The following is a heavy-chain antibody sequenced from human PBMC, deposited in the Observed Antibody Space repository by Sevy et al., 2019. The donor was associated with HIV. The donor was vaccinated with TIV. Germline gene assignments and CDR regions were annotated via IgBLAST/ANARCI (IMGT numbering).Heavy chain of an antibody. CDR2: ISGSGGRT. CDR3: AKDADIVGATGGGFCDY. Sequence: GGALRLSCAASGFTFSSYAMSWVRQAPGKGLEWVSAISGSGGRTYYADSVKGRLTISRDNSKNTLYLQMNSLGAEDTAVYYCAKDADIVGATGGGFCDYWGQGTLVTVSS. D-gene: IGHD1-26*01. V-gene: IGHV3-23*01. J-gene: IGHJ4*02. CDR1: GFTFSSYA.